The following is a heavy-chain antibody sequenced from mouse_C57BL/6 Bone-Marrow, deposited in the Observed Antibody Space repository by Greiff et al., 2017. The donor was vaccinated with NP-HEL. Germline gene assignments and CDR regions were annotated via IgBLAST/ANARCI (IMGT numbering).Heavy chain of an antibody. D-gene: IGHD1-1*01. CDR2: ISDGGSYT. CDR3: ARGSRRNYFDY. Sequence: EVQRVESGGGLVKPGGSLKLSCAASGFTFSSYAMSWVRQTPEKRLEWVATISDGGSYTYYPDNVKGRFTISRDNAKNNLYLQMSHLKSEDTAMYYCARGSRRNYFDYWGQGTTLTVSS. V-gene: IGHV5-4*01. CDR1: GFTFSSYA. J-gene: IGHJ2*01.